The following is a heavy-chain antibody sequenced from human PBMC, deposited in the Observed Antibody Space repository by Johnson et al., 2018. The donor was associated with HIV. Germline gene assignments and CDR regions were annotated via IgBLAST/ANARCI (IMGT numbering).Heavy chain of an antibody. CDR3: ASCESDSSGRGAFDI. Sequence: VLLVESGGGVVQPGRSLRLSCAASGFTFSSYAMHWVRQAPGKGLEWVAVISYDGSNKYYADSVKGRFTISRDNSKNTLYLQMNSLRAEDTAVYYCASCESDSSGRGAFDIWGQVTMVTVSS. CDR1: GFTFSSYA. D-gene: IGHD3-22*01. J-gene: IGHJ3*02. CDR2: ISYDGSNK. V-gene: IGHV3-30-3*01.